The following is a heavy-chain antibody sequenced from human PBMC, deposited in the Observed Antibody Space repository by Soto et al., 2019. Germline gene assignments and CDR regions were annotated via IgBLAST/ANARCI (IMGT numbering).Heavy chain of an antibody. CDR3: ARDSNSSGWWNTYYYGMDV. D-gene: IGHD6-19*01. CDR2: IYYSGST. CDR1: GGSVSSGSYY. V-gene: IGHV4-61*01. Sequence: PSETLSLTCTVSGGSVSSGSYYWSWIRQPPGKGLEWIGYIYYSGSTNYNPSLKSRVTISVDTSKNQFSLKLSSVTAADTAVYYCARDSNSSGWWNTYYYGMDVWGQATTGTVS. J-gene: IGHJ6*02.